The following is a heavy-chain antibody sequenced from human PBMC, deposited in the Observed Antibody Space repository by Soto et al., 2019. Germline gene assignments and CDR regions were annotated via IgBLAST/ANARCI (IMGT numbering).Heavy chain of an antibody. J-gene: IGHJ1*01. D-gene: IGHD3-22*01. V-gene: IGHV3-30-3*01. CDR2: ISYDGSNK. CDR1: GFTFSSYA. Sequence: GGSVRLSCAASGFTFSSYAMHWVRQAPGKGLEWVAVISYDGSNKYYADSVKGRFTISRDNSKNTLYLQMNSLRAEDTAVYYCARADPTYYYDSSGYPSPIGYFQHWGQGTLVTVSS. CDR3: ARADPTYYYDSSGYPSPIGYFQH.